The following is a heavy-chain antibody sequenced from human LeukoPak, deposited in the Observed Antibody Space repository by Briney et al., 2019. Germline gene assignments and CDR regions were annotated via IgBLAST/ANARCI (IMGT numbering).Heavy chain of an antibody. J-gene: IGHJ4*02. CDR1: GYTFTSYY. Sequence: ASVKVSCKASGYTFTSYYMHWVRQAPGQGLEWMGMINPSGGSTSYAQKFQGRVTMARDTSTSTVYMELSSLRSEDTAVYYCARGSVTMVRGVIIGPDCWGQGTLVTVSS. V-gene: IGHV1-46*01. D-gene: IGHD3-10*01. CDR2: INPSGGST. CDR3: ARGSVTMVRGVIIGPDC.